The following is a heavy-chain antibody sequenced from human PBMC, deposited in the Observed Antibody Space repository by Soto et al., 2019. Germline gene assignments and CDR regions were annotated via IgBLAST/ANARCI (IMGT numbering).Heavy chain of an antibody. CDR2: ISYDGSNK. D-gene: IGHD5-18*01. CDR3: GRAPTWIQPYGMGEAFDI. CDR1: GFTFSSYA. Sequence: GGSLRLSCAASGFTFSSYAMHWVRQAPGKGLEWVAVISYDGSNKYYADSVKGRFTISRDNSKNTLYLQMNSLRAEDTAVYYCGRAPTWIQPYGMGEAFDIWGQGKRVTVSS. V-gene: IGHV3-30-3*01. J-gene: IGHJ3*02.